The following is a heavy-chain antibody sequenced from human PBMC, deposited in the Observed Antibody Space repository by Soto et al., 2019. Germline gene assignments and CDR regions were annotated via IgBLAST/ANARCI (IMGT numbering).Heavy chain of an antibody. J-gene: IGHJ6*02. D-gene: IGHD2-2*01. CDR2: IIPIFGTA. V-gene: IGHV1-69*12. CDR3: ASPVVPAAIRRHYYYYGMDV. CDR1: GGTFSSYA. Sequence: QVQLVQSGAEVKKPGSSVKVSCKASGGTFSSYAISWVRQAPGQGLEWMGGIIPIFGTANYAQKFQGRVTITADESTSTAYMERSSLRSEDTAVYYCASPVVPAAIRRHYYYYGMDVWGQGTTVTVS.